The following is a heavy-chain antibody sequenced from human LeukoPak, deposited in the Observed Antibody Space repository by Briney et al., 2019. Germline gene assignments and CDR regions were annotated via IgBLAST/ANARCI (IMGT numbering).Heavy chain of an antibody. CDR2: LYTNGNT. Sequence: SQTLSLTCTVSGVPIASASYYWSWVRQPAGQGLEWIGLYTNGNTKYNPSLKSRGTISVDTSNNQFSLNLNSVIAADTAVYYCARGQTPHVFYYYYGMDVWGQGTTVTVSS. V-gene: IGHV4-61*02. CDR3: ARGQTPHVFYYYYGMDV. CDR1: GVPIASASYY. J-gene: IGHJ6*02.